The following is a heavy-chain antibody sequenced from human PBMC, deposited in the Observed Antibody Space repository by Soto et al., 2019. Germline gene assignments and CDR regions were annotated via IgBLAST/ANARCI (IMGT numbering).Heavy chain of an antibody. CDR1: GYTFTSYG. CDR3: ARDVTTVTPYNWFDP. J-gene: IGHJ5*02. CDR2: ISAYNGNT. D-gene: IGHD4-17*01. Sequence: QVQLVQSGAEVKKPGASVKVSCKASGYTFTSYGISWVRQAPGQGLEWMGWISAYNGNTNYAQKLQGRVTMTTDTSTSTAYMELRSLRSDDTPVYYCARDVTTVTPYNWFDPWGQGTLVTVSS. V-gene: IGHV1-18*01.